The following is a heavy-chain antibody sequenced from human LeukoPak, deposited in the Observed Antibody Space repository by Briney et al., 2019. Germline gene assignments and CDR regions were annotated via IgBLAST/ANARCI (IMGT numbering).Heavy chain of an antibody. V-gene: IGHV1-18*01. Sequence: GASVKVSCKASGYTFTSYGISWVRQAPGQGREWMGWISGYNGNTKHAQNLQGRVTMTTDTSTSSAYMELRSPRSDDTAVYYCARDRTTGGYSFGYDYWGQGTLVTVSS. CDR1: GYTFTSYG. CDR3: ARDRTTGGYSFGYDY. J-gene: IGHJ4*02. D-gene: IGHD5-18*01. CDR2: ISGYNGNT.